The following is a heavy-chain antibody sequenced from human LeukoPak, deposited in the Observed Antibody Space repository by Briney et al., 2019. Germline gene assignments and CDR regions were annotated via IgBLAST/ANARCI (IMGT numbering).Heavy chain of an antibody. CDR3: ARDETYAFDI. J-gene: IGHJ3*02. CDR2: TSTHNANV. V-gene: IGHV1-18*01. Sequence: ASMKVSCKASGYTFTSYGISWVRQAPGQGLEWMGWTSTHNANVNYAQNFQGRVTMTTDTSTTTAYMELRSLRSDDAAVYYCARDETYAFDIWGQGTMVTVSS. CDR1: GYTFTSYG.